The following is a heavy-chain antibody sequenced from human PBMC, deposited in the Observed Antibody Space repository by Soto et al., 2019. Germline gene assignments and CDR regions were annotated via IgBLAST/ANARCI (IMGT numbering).Heavy chain of an antibody. V-gene: IGHV3-33*01. CDR2: IWYDGNNK. Sequence: QVQLVESGGGVVQPGRSLRLSCAASGFTFSSYGMHWVRQAPGKGLEWVAVIWYDGNNKYYADSVKGRFTISRDNSKNTLYLQMNSLRAEDTAVYHCARGLCSLEYWGQGTLVTVSS. D-gene: IGHD2-21*01. CDR1: GFTFSSYG. CDR3: ARGLCSLEY. J-gene: IGHJ4*02.